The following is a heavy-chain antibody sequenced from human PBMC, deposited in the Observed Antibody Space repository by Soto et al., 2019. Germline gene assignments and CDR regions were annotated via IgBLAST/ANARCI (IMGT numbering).Heavy chain of an antibody. J-gene: IGHJ6*02. CDR1: GGTFSSYA. D-gene: IGHD3-3*01. CDR3: ARDSGITIFGVVKELSL. Sequence: ASVKVSCKASGGTFSSYAISWLRQSPGQGLEWMGGIIPIFGTANYAQKFQGRVTITADESTSTAYMELSSLRSEDTAVYYCARDSGITIFGVVKELSLWAQGTTVTVYS. CDR2: IIPIFGTA. V-gene: IGHV1-69*13.